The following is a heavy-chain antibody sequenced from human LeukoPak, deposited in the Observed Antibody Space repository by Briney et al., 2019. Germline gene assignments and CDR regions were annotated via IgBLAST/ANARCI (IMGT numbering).Heavy chain of an antibody. Sequence: ASVKVSCKASGYTFTGYHIHWVRQAPGQGLEWMGWISPKTGGTNDAQNFQGRVTMTRDTSISTVYLELSRLISDDTAVYYCARDRVPREMNRYDSSGLDFWGQGTLVTVSS. CDR3: ARDRVPREMNRYDSSGLDF. J-gene: IGHJ4*02. V-gene: IGHV1-2*02. CDR2: ISPKTGGT. CDR1: GYTFTGYH. D-gene: IGHD3-22*01.